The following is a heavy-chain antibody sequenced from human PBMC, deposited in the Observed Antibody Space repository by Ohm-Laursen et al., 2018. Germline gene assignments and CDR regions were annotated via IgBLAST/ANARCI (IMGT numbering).Heavy chain of an antibody. V-gene: IGHV3-21*01. CDR3: ARGSEYGDYVFNYYGMDV. J-gene: IGHJ6*02. D-gene: IGHD4-17*01. CDR2: ISSSSSYI. CDR1: GFTFSSYS. Sequence: GSLRLSCTASGFTFSSYSMNWVRQAPGKGLEWVSSISSSSSYIYYADSVKGRFTISRDNAKNSLYLQMNSLRAEDTAVYYCARGSEYGDYVFNYYGMDVWGQGTTVTVSS.